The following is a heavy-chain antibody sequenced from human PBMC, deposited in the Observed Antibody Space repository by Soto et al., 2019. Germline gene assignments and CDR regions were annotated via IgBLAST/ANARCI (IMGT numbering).Heavy chain of an antibody. D-gene: IGHD5-12*01. CDR2: INHSGST. CDR3: ARGVDFYYYYGMDV. CDR1: GGSFSGYY. J-gene: IGHJ6*02. Sequence: QVQLQQWGAGLLKPSETLSLTCAVYGGSFSGYYWSWIRQPPGKGLEWIGEINHSGSTNYNPSLKNRVTISVDTSKNQFSLKLSSVTAADTAVYYCARGVDFYYYYGMDVWGQGTTVTVSS. V-gene: IGHV4-34*01.